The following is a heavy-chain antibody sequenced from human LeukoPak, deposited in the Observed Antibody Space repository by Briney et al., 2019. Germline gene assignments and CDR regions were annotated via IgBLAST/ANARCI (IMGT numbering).Heavy chain of an antibody. Sequence: ASVKVSCKASGYTFTSYDINWVRQATGQGLEWMGWMNPNSCNTGYAQKFQARVTMTRNTSISTAYMELSSLRSEDTAVYYCARAHSLLWFRGRMYYFDYWGQGTLVTVSS. J-gene: IGHJ4*02. CDR2: MNPNSCNT. CDR3: ARAHSLLWFRGRMYYFDY. CDR1: GYTFTSYD. V-gene: IGHV1-8*01. D-gene: IGHD3-10*01.